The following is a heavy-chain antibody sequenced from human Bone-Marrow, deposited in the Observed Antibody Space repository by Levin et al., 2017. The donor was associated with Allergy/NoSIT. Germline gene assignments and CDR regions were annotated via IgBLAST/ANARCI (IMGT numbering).Heavy chain of an antibody. D-gene: IGHD3-10*01. CDR1: GFTFSSYA. Sequence: GGSLRLSCAASGFTFSSYAMHWVRQAPGKGLEWVAVISYDGSNKYYADSVKGRFTISRDNSKNTLYLQMNSLRAEDTAVYYCAREEFVLLWFGESAPRRSPGAFDIWGQGTMVTVSS. CDR3: AREEFVLLWFGESAPRRSPGAFDI. CDR2: ISYDGSNK. J-gene: IGHJ3*02. V-gene: IGHV3-30-3*01.